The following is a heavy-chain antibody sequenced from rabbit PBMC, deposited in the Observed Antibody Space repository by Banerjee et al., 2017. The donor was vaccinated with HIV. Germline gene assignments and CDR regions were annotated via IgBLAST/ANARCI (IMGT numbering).Heavy chain of an antibody. CDR3: ARYYTYGYNGYAYDVL. D-gene: IGHD6-1*01. CDR2: IVAGKGNT. J-gene: IGHJ4*01. CDR1: GFDFSSYW. Sequence: QEQLKETGGGLVQPGGSLTLSCKASGFDFSSYWMSWVRQAPGKGLEWIGIIVAGKGNTYYASWVNGRFTISKTSSTTVTLQMTSLTAADTATYFCARYYTYGYNGYAYDVLWGPGTLVTVS. V-gene: IGHV1S45*01.